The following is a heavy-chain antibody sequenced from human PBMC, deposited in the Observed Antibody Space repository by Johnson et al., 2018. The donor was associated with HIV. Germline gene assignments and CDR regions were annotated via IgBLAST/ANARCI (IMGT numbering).Heavy chain of an antibody. Sequence: QVQLVESGGGLVQPGGSLRLSCAASGFTFSSNYMSWVRQAPGKGLEWVAVISYDGSSTNYADSVKGRFTISRDNSKNTLSLQMNSLRVEDTAMYYCAKARCVLDYGGFDAFDIWGQGTLVIVSS. J-gene: IGHJ3*02. CDR1: GFTFSSNY. CDR2: ISYDGSST. V-gene: IGHV3-30*18. CDR3: AKARCVLDYGGFDAFDI. D-gene: IGHD4-23*01.